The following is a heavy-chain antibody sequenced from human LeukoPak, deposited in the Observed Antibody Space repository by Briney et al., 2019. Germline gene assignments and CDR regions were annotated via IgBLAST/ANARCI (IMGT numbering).Heavy chain of an antibody. CDR1: GGSISSGGYY. V-gene: IGHV4-31*03. CDR2: IYYSGST. CDR3: AVSSSWHGVDY. J-gene: IGHJ4*02. D-gene: IGHD6-13*01. Sequence: PSQTLSLTCTVSGGSISSGGYYWSWLRQHPGKGLEWIGYIYYSGSTYYNPSLKSRVTISVDTSKNQFSLKLSSVTAADTAVYYCAVSSSWHGVDYWGQGTLVTVSS.